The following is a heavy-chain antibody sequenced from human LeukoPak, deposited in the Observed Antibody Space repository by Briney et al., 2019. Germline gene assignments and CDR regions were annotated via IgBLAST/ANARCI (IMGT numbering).Heavy chain of an antibody. D-gene: IGHD6-19*01. V-gene: IGHV3-33*01. CDR1: GFTFSSCG. CDR2: IWYDGSNK. Sequence: PGRSLRLSCAASGFTFSSCGMHWVRQAPGKGLEWVAVIWYDGSNKYYADSVKGRFTISRDNSKNTLYLQMNSLRAEDTAVYYCARDFSSGERGGFDYWGQGTLVTVSS. J-gene: IGHJ4*02. CDR3: ARDFSSGERGGFDY.